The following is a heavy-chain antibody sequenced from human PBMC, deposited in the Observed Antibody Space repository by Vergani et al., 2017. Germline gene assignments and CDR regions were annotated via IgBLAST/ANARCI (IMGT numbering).Heavy chain of an antibody. Sequence: QVQLVQSGAEVKKPGSSVKVSCKASGGTFSSYAISWVRQAPGQGLEWMGRIIPILGIANYAQKFQGRVTITADKSTSTAYMELSSLRSEDTAVYYCARDGGDCSGGSCYSKCWFDPWGQGTLVTVSS. J-gene: IGHJ5*02. CDR1: GGTFSSYA. CDR2: IIPILGIA. V-gene: IGHV1-69*04. CDR3: ARDGGDCSGGSCYSKCWFDP. D-gene: IGHD2-15*01.